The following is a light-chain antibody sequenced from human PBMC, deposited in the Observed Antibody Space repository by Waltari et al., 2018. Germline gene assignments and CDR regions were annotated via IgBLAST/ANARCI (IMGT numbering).Light chain of an antibody. CDR3: SSYTSSSTVV. CDR1: SSDVGGYNH. J-gene: IGLJ2*01. CDR2: DVS. Sequence: QSALPQPASVSGSPGQSITIPCTGTSSDVGGYNHVSWYQQHPGKAPKLMIYDVSNRPSGVSNRFSGSKSGNTASLTISGLQAEDEADYYCSSYTSSSTVVFGGGTKLTVL. V-gene: IGLV2-14*03.